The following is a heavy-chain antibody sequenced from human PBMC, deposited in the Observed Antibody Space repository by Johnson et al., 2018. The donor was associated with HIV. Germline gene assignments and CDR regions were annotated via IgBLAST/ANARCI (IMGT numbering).Heavy chain of an antibody. J-gene: IGHJ3*02. Sequence: EVQLVESGGGLVQPGGSLRLSCAASGFTVSSNYMSWVRQAPGKGLEWVSVIYSGGRTFYADSVKGRFTISRDNSKNTLYLQMNSLRAEDTAVYYCVREELYSGSSNAFDIWGQGAMVTFSS. CDR3: VREELYSGSSNAFDI. D-gene: IGHD1-26*01. CDR2: IYSGGRT. CDR1: GFTVSSNY. V-gene: IGHV3-66*01.